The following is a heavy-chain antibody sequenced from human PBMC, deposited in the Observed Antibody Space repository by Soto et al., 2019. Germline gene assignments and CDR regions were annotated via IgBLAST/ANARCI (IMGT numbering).Heavy chain of an antibody. D-gene: IGHD1-7*01. CDR2: ISYDGSNK. CDR1: GFTFSSYG. V-gene: IGHV3-30*18. Sequence: GGSLRLSCAASGFTFSSYGMHWVRQAPGKGLEWVAVISYDGSNKYYADSVKGRFTISRDNSKNTLYLQMNSLRAEDTAVYYCAKDLVPELTRYYYYGMDVWGQGTTVTVSS. CDR3: AKDLVPELTRYYYYGMDV. J-gene: IGHJ6*02.